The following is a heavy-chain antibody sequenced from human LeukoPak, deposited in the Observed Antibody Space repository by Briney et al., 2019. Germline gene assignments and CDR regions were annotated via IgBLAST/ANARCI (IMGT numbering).Heavy chain of an antibody. D-gene: IGHD3-10*01. CDR3: AKVLLVRGYYFDY. Sequence: GGSLRLSCAASGFTVSSNYMSWVRQAPGKGLEWVSVIYSGGSTYYADSVKGRFTISRDNSKNTLYLQMNSLRAEDTAVYYCAKVLLVRGYYFDYWGQGTLVTVSS. CDR1: GFTVSSNY. CDR2: IYSGGST. V-gene: IGHV3-53*01. J-gene: IGHJ4*02.